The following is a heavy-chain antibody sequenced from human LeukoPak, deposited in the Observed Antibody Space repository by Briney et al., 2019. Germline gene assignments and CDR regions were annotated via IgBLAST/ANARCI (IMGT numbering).Heavy chain of an antibody. J-gene: IGHJ4*02. Sequence: GASVKVSCKASGYTFTGYYMHWVRQATGQGLEWMGWMNPNSGNTGYAQKFQGRVTMTRNTSISTAYMELSSLRSEDTAVYYCLTTVVTEFDYWGQGTLVTVSS. D-gene: IGHD4-23*01. CDR3: LTTVVTEFDY. CDR2: MNPNSGNT. V-gene: IGHV1-8*02. CDR1: GYTFTGYY.